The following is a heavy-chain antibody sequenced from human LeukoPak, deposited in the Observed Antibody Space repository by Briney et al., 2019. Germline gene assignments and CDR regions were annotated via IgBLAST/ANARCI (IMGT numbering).Heavy chain of an antibody. D-gene: IGHD5/OR15-5a*01. CDR3: ARVFPLRRNFDY. Sequence: GASVKVSCKASGGTFSSYAISWVRQAPGQGLEWMGGIIPIFGTANYAQKLQGRVTMTTDTSTSTAYMELRSLRSDDTAVYYCARVFPLRRNFDYWGQGTLVTVSS. V-gene: IGHV1-69*05. CDR2: IIPIFGTA. CDR1: GGTFSSYA. J-gene: IGHJ4*02.